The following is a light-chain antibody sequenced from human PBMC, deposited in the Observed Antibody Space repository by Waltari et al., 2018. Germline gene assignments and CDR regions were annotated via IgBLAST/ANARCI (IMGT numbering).Light chain of an antibody. J-gene: IGLJ3*02. V-gene: IGLV1-44*01. CDR3: AAWDDSLNGRWV. Sequence: LTQPPSASGTPGQGVTISCSGGASNIGTNVVNWYQQVPGKAPKLLIYRSDRRPAGVPDRFSGSKSGTSASLAISGLQSEDEADYYCAAWDDSLNGRWVFGGGTKVTVL. CDR2: RSD. CDR1: ASNIGTNV.